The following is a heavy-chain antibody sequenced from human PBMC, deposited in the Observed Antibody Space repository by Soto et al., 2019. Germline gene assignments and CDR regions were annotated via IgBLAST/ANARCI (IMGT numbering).Heavy chain of an antibody. J-gene: IGHJ4*02. D-gene: IGHD7-27*01. V-gene: IGHV3-21*04. CDR3: ATTPSLTGDLRAFDD. CDR2: ISSSSSYI. CDR1: GFTFSSYS. Sequence: PGGSLRLSCAASGFTFSSYSMNWVRQAPGKGLEWVSSISSSSSYIYSADSVKGRFTISRDNSKNTLYLQMNNLRAEDTAIYYCATTPSLTGDLRAFDDWGPGTLVTVSS.